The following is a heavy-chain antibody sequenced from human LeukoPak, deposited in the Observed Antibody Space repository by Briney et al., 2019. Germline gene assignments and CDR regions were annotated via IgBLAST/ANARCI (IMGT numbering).Heavy chain of an antibody. D-gene: IGHD2-15*01. CDR2: MYYSGTT. CDR1: GGSISSSSYY. CDR3: ARVPVVVAPYYYYYYGMDV. Sequence: SETLSLTCTVSGGSISSSSYYWGWIRQPPGKGPEWIGSMYYSGTTYYNPSLKSRVTISVDTSKNQLSLKLSSVTAADTAVYYCARVPVVVAPYYYYYYGMDVWGQGTTVTVSS. V-gene: IGHV4-39*01. J-gene: IGHJ6*02.